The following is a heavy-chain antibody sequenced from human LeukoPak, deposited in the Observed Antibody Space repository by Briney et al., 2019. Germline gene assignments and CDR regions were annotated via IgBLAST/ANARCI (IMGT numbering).Heavy chain of an antibody. CDR1: GGTFSSYA. V-gene: IGHV1-69*04. Sequence: SVKVSCKASGGTFSSYAVIWVRQAPGQGLEWMGRVIPGVNIPTYSQTFQGRVTITADTSTNTAYMDLSSLTSEDTAVYYCATYSSAWKPVDYWGQGTLVTVSS. CDR3: ATYSSAWKPVDY. J-gene: IGHJ4*02. CDR2: VIPGVNIP. D-gene: IGHD6-19*01.